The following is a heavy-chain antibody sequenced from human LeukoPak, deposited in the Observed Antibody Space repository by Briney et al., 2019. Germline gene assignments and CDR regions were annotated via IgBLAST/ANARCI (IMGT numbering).Heavy chain of an antibody. CDR2: IKRNTDGGTT. CDR3: SGHMTSADY. V-gene: IGHV3-15*01. D-gene: IGHD2-21*02. J-gene: IGHJ4*02. Sequence: GGSLRLSCAASGFIFSNVWMSWVRRAPGKGLEWVARIKRNTDGGTTDYAAPVNGRFTISRDDSENTVYLQMNSLKIEDTAVYYCSGHMTSADYWGQGTLVTVSS. CDR1: GFIFSNVW.